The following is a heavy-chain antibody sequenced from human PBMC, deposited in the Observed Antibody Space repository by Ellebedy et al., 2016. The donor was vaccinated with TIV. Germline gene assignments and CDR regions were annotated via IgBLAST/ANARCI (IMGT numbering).Heavy chain of an antibody. CDR3: ARVTYGSGTLDF. CDR1: GFSFSSYW. Sequence: GESLKISCAASGFSFSSYWMHWVRQAPGQGLVWVSRINMDGSFARYADSVKGRFTTSRDNSENTLSLQMHSLSAEDTALYYCARVTYGSGTLDFWGQGILVTVSS. CDR2: INMDGSFA. J-gene: IGHJ4*02. D-gene: IGHD3-10*01. V-gene: IGHV3-74*01.